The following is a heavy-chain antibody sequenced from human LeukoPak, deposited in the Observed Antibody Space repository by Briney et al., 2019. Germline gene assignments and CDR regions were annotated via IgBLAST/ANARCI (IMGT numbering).Heavy chain of an antibody. J-gene: IGHJ5*02. Sequence: ASVKVSCKASDYTFTNYGISWVRQAPGQGREWMGWISACNGNTNYAQNVQGRVTITTDTSTSTAYMELRRLRSDDTAVYYCARDPEFTTQPNWFDPWGQGKLVTVSS. D-gene: IGHD3-10*01. CDR3: ARDPEFTTQPNWFDP. CDR2: ISACNGNT. V-gene: IGHV1-18*01. CDR1: DYTFTNYG.